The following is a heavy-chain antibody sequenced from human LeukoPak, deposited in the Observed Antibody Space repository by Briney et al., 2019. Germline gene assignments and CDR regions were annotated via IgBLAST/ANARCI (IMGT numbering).Heavy chain of an antibody. V-gene: IGHV3-21*01. J-gene: IGHJ4*02. CDR3: ARGYDSSGYYRDYYFDY. CDR1: GFTFSSYS. CDR2: ISSSSSYI. D-gene: IGHD3-22*01. Sequence: PGGSLRLSCAASGFTFSSYSMNWVRQAPGKGLEWVSSISSSSSYIYYADSVKGRFTISRDNAKNSLYLQMNSPRAEDTAVYYCARGYDSSGYYRDYYFDYWGQGTLVTVSS.